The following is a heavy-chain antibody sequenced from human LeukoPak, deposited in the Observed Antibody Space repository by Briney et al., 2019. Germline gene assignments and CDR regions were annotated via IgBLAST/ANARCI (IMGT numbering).Heavy chain of an antibody. J-gene: IGHJ4*02. V-gene: IGHV4-34*01. D-gene: IGHD3-22*01. Sequence: SETLSLTCAVYGGSFSGYYWSWIRQPPGKGLEWIGEINHSGSTNYNPSLKSRVTISVDTSKNQFSLKLSSVTAADTAVYYCARGSTYYYDSSGYRKTLRFDYWGRGTLVTVSS. CDR2: INHSGST. CDR1: GGSFSGYY. CDR3: ARGSTYYYDSSGYRKTLRFDY.